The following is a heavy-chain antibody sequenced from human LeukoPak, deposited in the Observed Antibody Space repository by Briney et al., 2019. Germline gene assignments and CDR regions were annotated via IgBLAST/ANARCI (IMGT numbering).Heavy chain of an antibody. Sequence: PGGSLRLSCAASGFTFSGYEMNWIRQAPGKGLEWVSYISSSGSSIYYADSVKGRFTISRDNAKNSLYLQMNSLRAEDTAVYYCARDGEFYYDSSSYWGQGSLVTVSS. D-gene: IGHD3-22*01. CDR1: GFTFSGYE. V-gene: IGHV3-48*03. CDR2: ISSSGSSI. CDR3: ARDGEFYYDSSSY. J-gene: IGHJ4*02.